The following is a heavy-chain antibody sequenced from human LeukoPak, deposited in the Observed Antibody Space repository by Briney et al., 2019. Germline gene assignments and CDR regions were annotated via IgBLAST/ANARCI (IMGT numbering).Heavy chain of an antibody. V-gene: IGHV4-59*01. CDR3: ASLIVRGANDY. Sequence: KPSETLTLTCTVSSGSISSYYWSWIRQPPGKGLEWIGYIYYSGSTNYNPSLKSRVTILVDTSKNQFSLKLSSVTAADTAVYYCASLIVRGANDYWGQGTLVTVSS. J-gene: IGHJ4*02. CDR1: SGSISSYY. D-gene: IGHD3-10*01. CDR2: IYYSGST.